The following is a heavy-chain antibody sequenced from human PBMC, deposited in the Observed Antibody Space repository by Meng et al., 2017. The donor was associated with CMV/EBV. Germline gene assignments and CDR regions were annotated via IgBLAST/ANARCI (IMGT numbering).Heavy chain of an antibody. CDR3: ARRRIVVVPAASRNWFDP. V-gene: IGHV4-34*01. Sequence: SETLSLTCAVYGGSFSGYYWSWIRPPPGKGLEWIGEINHGGSTNYNPSLKSRVTISVDTSKNQFSLKLSSVTAADTAVYYCARRRIVVVPAASRNWFDPWGQGTLVTVSS. CDR2: INHGGST. CDR1: GGSFSGYY. D-gene: IGHD2-2*01. J-gene: IGHJ5*02.